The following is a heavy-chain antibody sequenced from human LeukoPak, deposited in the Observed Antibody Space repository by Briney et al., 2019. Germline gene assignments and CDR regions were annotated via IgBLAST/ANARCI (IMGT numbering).Heavy chain of an antibody. CDR2: TYYTGRT. J-gene: IGHJ4*02. CDR3: ARLSKGRYFDYIFDY. V-gene: IGHV4-39*01. CDR1: GGSVSSSLNY. D-gene: IGHD3-9*01. Sequence: PSETLSLTCTVSGGSVSSSLNYWGWIRQPPGKGLEWIGNTYYTGRTYSNPTLKSRVTMSVETSKNQFSLKLNSVTAADTAVYYCARLSKGRYFDYIFDYWGQGTLLTVSS.